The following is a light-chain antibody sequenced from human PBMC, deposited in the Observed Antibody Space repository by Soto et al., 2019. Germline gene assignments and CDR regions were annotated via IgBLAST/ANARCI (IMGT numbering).Light chain of an antibody. CDR2: DAS. CDR1: QSVSTY. Sequence: EIVLTQSPATLSLSPGERATLSCRASQSVSTYLAWYQQKPGQTPRLLIYDASNRATGIPARFSGGGSGADFARTISNLEPEDVAGYYCQQRSNGLTFGGGTKVEIK. CDR3: QQRSNGLT. J-gene: IGKJ4*01. V-gene: IGKV3-11*01.